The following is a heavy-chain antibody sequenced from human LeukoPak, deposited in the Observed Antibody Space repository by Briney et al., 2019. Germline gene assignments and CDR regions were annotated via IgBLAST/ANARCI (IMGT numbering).Heavy chain of an antibody. CDR2: ISAYNGNT. CDR1: GYTFTSYG. Sequence: ASVKVSCKASGYTFTSYGISWVRQAPGQGLEWMGWISAYNGNTNYAQKLQGRVTMTTDTSTSTANMELRSLRSDDTAVYYCARGYCSSTSCRGGFYYYMDVWGKGTTVTVSS. V-gene: IGHV1-18*01. CDR3: ARGYCSSTSCRGGFYYYMDV. J-gene: IGHJ6*03. D-gene: IGHD2-2*01.